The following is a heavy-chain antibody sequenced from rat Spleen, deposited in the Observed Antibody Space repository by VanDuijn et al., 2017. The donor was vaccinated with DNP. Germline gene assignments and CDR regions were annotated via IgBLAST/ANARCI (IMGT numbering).Heavy chain of an antibody. Sequence: EVQLVESGGNLVQVGRSLKLSCEASGFTFSDYYMAWVRQAPTKGLEWVASISYDGGTAYYRHSVKGRFTISRDNAKSSLFLQMDSLRSEDTATYYCSTRNSGYGGYFDYWGQGVMVTVSS. CDR2: ISYDGGTA. V-gene: IGHV5-20*01. CDR1: GFTFSDYY. D-gene: IGHD4-3*01. CDR3: STRNSGYGGYFDY. J-gene: IGHJ2*01.